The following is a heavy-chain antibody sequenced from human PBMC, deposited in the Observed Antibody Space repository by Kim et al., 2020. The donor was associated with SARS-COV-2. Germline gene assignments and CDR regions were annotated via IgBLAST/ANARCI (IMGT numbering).Heavy chain of an antibody. J-gene: IGHJ4*02. CDR1: GFTFSSYE. Sequence: GGSLRLSCAASGFTFSSYEMNWVRQAPGKGLEWLSYISRSGANIDYTNSVNGRFTMSRYNTKNSLSLQMDSLSVDDTSIYYCAREQTTSGFDYWGQGTLVTVSS. D-gene: IGHD6-19*01. V-gene: IGHV3-48*03. CDR2: ISRSGANI. CDR3: AREQTTSGFDY.